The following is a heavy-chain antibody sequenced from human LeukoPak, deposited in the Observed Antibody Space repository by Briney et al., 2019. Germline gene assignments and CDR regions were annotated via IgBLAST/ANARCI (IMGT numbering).Heavy chain of an antibody. CDR3: ARDRHAATGGMDV. CDR1: GFTFSSYS. D-gene: IGHD6-25*01. CDR2: ISSSSSYI. Sequence: TGGSLRLSCAASGFTFSSYSMNWVRQAPGKGLEWVSSISSSSSYIYYADSVEGRFTISRDNAKNSLYLQMNSLRAEDTAVYYCARDRHAATGGMDVWGQGTTVTVSS. V-gene: IGHV3-21*01. J-gene: IGHJ6*02.